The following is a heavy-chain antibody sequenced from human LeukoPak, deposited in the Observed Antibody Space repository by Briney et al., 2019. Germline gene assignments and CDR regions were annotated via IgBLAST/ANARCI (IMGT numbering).Heavy chain of an antibody. CDR2: INHSGST. CDR1: GGSFSGYY. V-gene: IGHV4-34*01. CDR3: ARDRLSYSYGYEIRRAFDI. Sequence: SETLSLTCAVYGGSFSGYYWSWIRQPPGKGLEWIGEINHSGSTNYNPSLKSRVTISVDKSKNQFSLKLSSVTAADTAVYYCARDRLSYSYGYEIRRAFDIWGQGTMVTVSS. D-gene: IGHD5-18*01. J-gene: IGHJ3*02.